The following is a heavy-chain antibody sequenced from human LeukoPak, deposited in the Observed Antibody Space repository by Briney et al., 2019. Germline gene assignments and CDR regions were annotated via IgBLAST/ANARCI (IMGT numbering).Heavy chain of an antibody. D-gene: IGHD2-2*01. Sequence: PGGSLRLSCAASAFTLSGSHMHWVRQASGKGLEWVGHIRSKADDYATAYAASVRGRFTISRDDSKNTAFLQMNSLKTEDTAVYYCARQTSSCHDYWGHGTLVTVSS. CDR1: AFTLSGSH. J-gene: IGHJ4*01. V-gene: IGHV3-73*01. CDR2: IRSKADDYAT. CDR3: ARQTSSCHDY.